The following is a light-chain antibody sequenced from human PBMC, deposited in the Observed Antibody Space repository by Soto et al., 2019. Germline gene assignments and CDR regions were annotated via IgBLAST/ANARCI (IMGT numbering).Light chain of an antibody. J-gene: IGLJ1*01. Sequence: QSALTQPPSASGSPGQSVTISCTGTKNDIGVYDFVSWYQHHPGKAPRLISSEVVQRPSGVPDRFSGSKSGNTASLTVSGLQAEDEADYICKSYAGSNTYVFGSGTKLTVL. CDR1: KNDIGVYDF. V-gene: IGLV2-8*01. CDR2: EVV. CDR3: KSYAGSNTYV.